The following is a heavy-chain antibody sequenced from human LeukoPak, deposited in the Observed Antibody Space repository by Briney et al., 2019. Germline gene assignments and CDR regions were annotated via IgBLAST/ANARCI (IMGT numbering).Heavy chain of an antibody. V-gene: IGHV1-2*06. J-gene: IGHJ4*02. D-gene: IGHD5-24*01. CDR3: ARGRDGYRNPFDY. Sequence: ASVKVSCKASGYTFTGYYMHWVRQAPGQGLEWMGRINPNSGGTNYAQKFQGRVTMTRDTSISTAYMELSRLRSDDTAVYYCARGRDGYRNPFDYWGQGTLVTVSS. CDR2: INPNSGGT. CDR1: GYTFTGYY.